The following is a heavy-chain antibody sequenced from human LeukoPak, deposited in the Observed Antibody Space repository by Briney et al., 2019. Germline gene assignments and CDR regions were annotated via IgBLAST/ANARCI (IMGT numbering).Heavy chain of an antibody. CDR3: AREAGVPMD. D-gene: IGHD2-8*01. CDR1: GGSISSYY. V-gene: IGHV4-59*01. J-gene: IGHJ4*02. Sequence: SKTLSLTCTVSGGSISSYYWSWIRQPPGKGLEWIGYIYYSGSTNYNPSLKSRVTISVDTSKNQFSLKLSSVTAADTAVYYCAREAGVPMDWGQGTLVTVSS. CDR2: IYYSGST.